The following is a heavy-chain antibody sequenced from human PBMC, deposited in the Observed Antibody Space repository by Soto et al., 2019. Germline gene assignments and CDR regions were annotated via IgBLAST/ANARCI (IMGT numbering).Heavy chain of an antibody. J-gene: IGHJ4*02. CDR2: ITSDGSYK. CDR3: AKGPSIVGAPFGHNDY. CDR1: GFSFSNYG. Sequence: QVQLVESGGGVVQPGRSLTLSCAASGFSFSNYGMHWVRQAPGKGLEWVAVITSDGSYKYYADSVKGRFTISRDNSKNTLYLQVDALSDEDTAVYYCAKGPSIVGAPFGHNDYWGQGTLVTVSS. V-gene: IGHV3-30*18. D-gene: IGHD1-26*01.